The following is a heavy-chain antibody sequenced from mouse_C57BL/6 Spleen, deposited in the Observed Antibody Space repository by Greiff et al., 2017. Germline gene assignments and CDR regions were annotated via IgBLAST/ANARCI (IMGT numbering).Heavy chain of an antibody. CDR1: GFSLTSYG. V-gene: IGHV2-2*01. J-gene: IGHJ3*01. D-gene: IGHD1-1*01. CDR3: ARAPYYCGCSPWFAY. Sequence: QVQLKESGPGLVQPSQSLSITCTVSGFSLTSYGVHWVRQSPGKGLEWLGVIGSGGSTDYNAAFISRLSISEDNSKSIVFFKMSSLQADDTSVCYGARAPYYCGCSPWFAYGGQGTLVTVSA. CDR2: IGSGGST.